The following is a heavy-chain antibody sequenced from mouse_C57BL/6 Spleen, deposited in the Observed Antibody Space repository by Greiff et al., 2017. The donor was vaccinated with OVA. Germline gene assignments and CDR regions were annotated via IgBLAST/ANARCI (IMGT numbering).Heavy chain of an antibody. D-gene: IGHD2-2*01. CDR2: ISSGSSTI. Sequence: EVKLMESGGGLVKPGGSLKLSCAASGFTFSDYGMHWVRQAPEKGLEWVAYISSGSSTIYYADTVKGRFTISRDNAKNTLFLQMTSLRSEDTAMYYCARGYDVFAYWGQGTLVTVSA. CDR3: ARGYDVFAY. J-gene: IGHJ3*01. V-gene: IGHV5-17*01. CDR1: GFTFSDYG.